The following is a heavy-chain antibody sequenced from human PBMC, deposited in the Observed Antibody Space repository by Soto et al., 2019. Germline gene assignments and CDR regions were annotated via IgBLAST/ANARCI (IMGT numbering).Heavy chain of an antibody. D-gene: IGHD2-15*01. Sequence: GGSLRLSCAASGFTFSSYSMNWVRQAPGKGLEWVSYISSSSSTIYYADSVKGRFTISRDNAKNSLYLQMNSLRDEDTAVYYCARDTGKGCSGGSCYGWFDPWGQGTLVTVSS. J-gene: IGHJ5*02. V-gene: IGHV3-48*02. CDR3: ARDTGKGCSGGSCYGWFDP. CDR2: ISSSSSTI. CDR1: GFTFSSYS.